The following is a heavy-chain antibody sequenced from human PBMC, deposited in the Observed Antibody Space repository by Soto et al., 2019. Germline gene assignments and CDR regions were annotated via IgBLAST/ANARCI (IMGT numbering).Heavy chain of an antibody. CDR3: ARVCSGGSCYGSFDP. CDR1: GYTFTSYG. V-gene: IGHV1-18*01. CDR2: ISAYNGNT. D-gene: IGHD2-15*01. J-gene: IGHJ5*02. Sequence: QVQLVQSGAEVKKPGASVKVSCKASGYTFTSYGISWVRQAPGQGLEWMGWISAYNGNTNYAQKPQGRVTMTTDTSTSTANMELRSLRSDDTAVYYCARVCSGGSCYGSFDPWGQGTLVTVSS.